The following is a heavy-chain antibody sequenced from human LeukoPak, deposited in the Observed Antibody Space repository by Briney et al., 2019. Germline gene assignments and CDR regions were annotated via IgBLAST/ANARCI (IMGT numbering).Heavy chain of an antibody. CDR1: GFTFSSYG. CDR2: ISYDGSNK. D-gene: IGHD6-19*01. J-gene: IGHJ4*02. CDR3: AKESPTIAVAGTLDY. Sequence: GGSLRLSCAASGFTFSSYGMHWVRQAPGKGLEWVAVISYDGSNKYYADSVKGRFIISRDNSKNTLYLQMNSLRAEDTAVYYCAKESPTIAVAGTLDYWGQGTLVTVSS. V-gene: IGHV3-30*18.